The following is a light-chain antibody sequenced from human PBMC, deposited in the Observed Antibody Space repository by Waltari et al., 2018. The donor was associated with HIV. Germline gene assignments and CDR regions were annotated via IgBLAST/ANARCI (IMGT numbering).Light chain of an antibody. CDR2: EVS. Sequence: EIVMTQTPHFLSVAPGQAASISCKSSETLLQSDGKTYFYWYVQKTGQPPQLLLYEVSNRFTGVPDRFIGSGSGTDFTLILSRVEAEDVGVYYCMQSAQFPLTFGGGTKVEIK. V-gene: IGKV2D-29*01. J-gene: IGKJ4*01. CDR3: MQSAQFPLT. CDR1: ETLLQSDGKTY.